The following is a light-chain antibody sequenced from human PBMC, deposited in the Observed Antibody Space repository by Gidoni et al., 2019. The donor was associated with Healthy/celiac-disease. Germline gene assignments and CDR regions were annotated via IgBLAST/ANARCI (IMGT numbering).Light chain of an antibody. CDR1: NLGSKS. J-gene: IGLJ2*01. CDR3: QVWDSSSDHVV. CDR2: DDS. V-gene: IGLV3-21*02. Sequence: SYVMTQPPSVSVAPGQTSRITWGGNNLGSKSVHWYQQQPGQAPVLVVYDDSDRPSGIPERFSGSNSGNTATLTISRVEAGDEADYYCQVWDSSSDHVVFGGGTKLTVL.